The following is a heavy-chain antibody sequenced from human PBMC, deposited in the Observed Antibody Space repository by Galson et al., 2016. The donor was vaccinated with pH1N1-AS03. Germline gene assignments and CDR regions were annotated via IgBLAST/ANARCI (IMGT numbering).Heavy chain of an antibody. CDR1: GFTFSMSY. CDR3: ARRNPNPNFAIWYHHDYGMDV. CDR2: ISNDGRNV. D-gene: IGHD6-13*01. J-gene: IGHJ6*02. Sequence: SLRLSCAASGFTFSMSYIHWVRQAPGKGLVWVSRISNDGRNVRYADFVKGRFAVSRDNSKNTVFLQMSSLRADDTAVYFCARRNPNPNFAIWYHHDYGMDVWGQGTTVTVSS. V-gene: IGHV3-74*01.